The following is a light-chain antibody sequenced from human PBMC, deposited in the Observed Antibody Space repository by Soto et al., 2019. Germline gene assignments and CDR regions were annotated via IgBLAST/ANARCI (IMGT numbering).Light chain of an antibody. J-gene: IGLJ2*01. CDR1: SSDAGGYNY. CDR2: DDS. CDR3: RSYTSSSTLV. V-gene: IGLV2-14*01. Sequence: QSALTQPASVSGSPGQSITISCTGTSSDAGGYNYVSWYQQHPGKAPKLMIYDDSNRPSGVSNRFSGSKSGNTASLTISGLQAEDEADYYCRSYTSSSTLVFGGGTKLTVL.